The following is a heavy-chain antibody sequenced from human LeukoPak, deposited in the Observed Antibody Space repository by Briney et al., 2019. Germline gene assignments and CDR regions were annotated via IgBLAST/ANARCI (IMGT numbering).Heavy chain of an antibody. CDR2: LSSSSSYI. CDR3: ARAWVGFMIVVAIDY. V-gene: IGHV3-21*01. CDR1: GFTFISYS. D-gene: IGHD3-22*01. J-gene: IGHJ4*02. Sequence: GGSLRLSCAASGFTFISYSINWVRQAPGKGLEWVSSLSSSSSYIYYADSVKGRFTISRDNAKNSLYLQMNSLRAEDTAVYYCARAWVGFMIVVAIDYWGQGTLVTVSS.